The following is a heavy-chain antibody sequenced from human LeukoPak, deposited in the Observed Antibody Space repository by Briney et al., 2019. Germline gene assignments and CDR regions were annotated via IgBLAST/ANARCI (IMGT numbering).Heavy chain of an antibody. J-gene: IGHJ6*03. V-gene: IGHV1-69*13. D-gene: IGHD2-2*01. CDR1: EGTFSSYA. Sequence: ASVKVSCKASEGTFSSYAISWVRQAPGQGLEWMGGIIPIFGTANYAQKFQGRVTITADESTSTAYMELSSLRSEDTAVYYCARDRGYCSSTSCPEGGYMDVWGKGTTVTVSS. CDR3: ARDRGYCSSTSCPEGGYMDV. CDR2: IIPIFGTA.